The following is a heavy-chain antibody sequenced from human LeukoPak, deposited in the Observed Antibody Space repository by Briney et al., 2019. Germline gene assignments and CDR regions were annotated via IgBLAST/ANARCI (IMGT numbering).Heavy chain of an antibody. CDR1: GFTFSSYG. J-gene: IGHJ4*02. Sequence: PGGSLRLSCAASGFTFSSYGMHWVRQPPGKGLEWIGEIYHSGFTNYNASLKSRVTISVDKSKNQFSLELRSVTAADTAVYFCATGDNKQWPVWGQGTLVTVSS. D-gene: IGHD6-19*01. V-gene: IGHV4-4*01. CDR3: ATGDNKQWPV. CDR2: IYHSGFT.